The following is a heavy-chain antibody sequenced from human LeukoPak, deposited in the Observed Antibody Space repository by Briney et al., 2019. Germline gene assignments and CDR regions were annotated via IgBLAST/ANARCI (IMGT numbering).Heavy chain of an antibody. D-gene: IGHD6-25*01. J-gene: IGHJ4*02. CDR1: GDSITSGGYF. CDR3: ARERGRLVDY. V-gene: IGHV4-31*03. CDR2: MHYSESA. Sequence: PLDTLSLTCTVSGDSITSGGYFWSWIRQHPGKGLEWIGHMHYSESANSNPSLKSRVTISVDPSQNQISLKVHSVTAADTAVYYCARERGRLVDYWGQGTLVTVSS.